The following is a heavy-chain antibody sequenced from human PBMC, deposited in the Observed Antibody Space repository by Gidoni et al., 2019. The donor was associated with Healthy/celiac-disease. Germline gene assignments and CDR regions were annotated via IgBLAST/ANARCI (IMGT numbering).Heavy chain of an antibody. D-gene: IGHD6-19*01. V-gene: IGHV4-34*01. CDR2: INHSGST. Sequence: QVQLQQWGAGLLKPSATLSLTCAVYGGSFSGYYWSWIRQPPGKGLEWIGEINHSGSTNYNPSLKSRVTISVDTSKNQFSLKLSSVTAADTAVYYCARGRSQFYYYYYYGMDVWGQGTTVTVSS. CDR1: GGSFSGYY. CDR3: ARGRSQFYYYYYYGMDV. J-gene: IGHJ6*02.